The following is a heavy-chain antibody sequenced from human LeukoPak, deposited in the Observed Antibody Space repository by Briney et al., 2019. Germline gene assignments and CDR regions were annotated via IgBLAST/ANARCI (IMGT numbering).Heavy chain of an antibody. CDR2: IYHSGST. V-gene: IGHV4-30-2*01. CDR1: GGSISSGGYS. D-gene: IGHD3-10*01. CDR3: ARDRGGAFDY. J-gene: IGHJ4*02. Sequence: SQTLSLTCAVSGGSISSGGYSWSWIRQPPGKGLEWIGYIYHSGSTYYNPSLKSQVTISVDRSKNQFSLKLSSVTAADTAVYYCARDRGGAFDYWGQGTLVTVSS.